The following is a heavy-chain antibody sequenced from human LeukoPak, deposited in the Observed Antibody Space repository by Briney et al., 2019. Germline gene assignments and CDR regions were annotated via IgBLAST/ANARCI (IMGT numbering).Heavy chain of an antibody. CDR2: IYSGGST. V-gene: IGHV3-53*01. Sequence: GGSLRLSRAASGFTFSSYSMNWVRQAPGKGLEWVSVIYSGGSTYYADSVKGRFTISRDNSKNTLYLQMNSLRAEDTAVYYCAREIAYYFDYWGQGTLVTVSS. CDR3: AREIAYYFDY. CDR1: GFTFSSYS. J-gene: IGHJ4*02.